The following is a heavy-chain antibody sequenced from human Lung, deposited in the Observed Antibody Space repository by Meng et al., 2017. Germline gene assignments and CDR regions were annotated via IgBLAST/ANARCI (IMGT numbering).Heavy chain of an antibody. Sequence: EVQLVESGGGLVKSGGSLRLSCAASGFTFSSYSMNWVRQAPGKGLEWVSSISSSSTYADSVKGRFTISRDNAKNSLYLQMNSLRAEDTAVYYCARGRVVVAATPSDYWGQGTLVTVSS. V-gene: IGHV3-21*01. J-gene: IGHJ4*02. CDR2: ISSSST. CDR3: ARGRVVVAATPSDY. D-gene: IGHD2-15*01. CDR1: GFTFSSYS.